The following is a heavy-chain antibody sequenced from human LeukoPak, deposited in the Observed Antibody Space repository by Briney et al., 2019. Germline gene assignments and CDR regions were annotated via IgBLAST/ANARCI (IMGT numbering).Heavy chain of an antibody. V-gene: IGHV3-7*03. CDR3: AKDAIGTDSITMIAHDP. D-gene: IGHD3-22*01. Sequence: GGSLRLSCAASGFTFSSYWMSWVRQAPGKGLEWVANIKQDGSEKYYVDSAKGRFTISRDNSKNTLYLQMNSLRAEDTAVYYCAKDAIGTDSITMIAHDPWGQGTLVTVSS. CDR1: GFTFSSYW. J-gene: IGHJ5*02. CDR2: IKQDGSEK.